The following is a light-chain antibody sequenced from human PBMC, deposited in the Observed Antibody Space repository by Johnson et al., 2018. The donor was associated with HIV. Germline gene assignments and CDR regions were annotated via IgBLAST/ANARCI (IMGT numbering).Light chain of an antibody. CDR2: ENK. J-gene: IGLJ1*01. Sequence: QSVLTQPPSVSAAPGQKVTISCSGSSSNIGNNYVSWYQQLPGTAPKLLIHENKKRPSGIPDRFSGSKSGTSATLGITGLQTGDEADYYCGTWDTSLRVGLYGFGTGTQVTVL. V-gene: IGLV1-51*02. CDR1: SSNIGNNY. CDR3: GTWDTSLRVGLYG.